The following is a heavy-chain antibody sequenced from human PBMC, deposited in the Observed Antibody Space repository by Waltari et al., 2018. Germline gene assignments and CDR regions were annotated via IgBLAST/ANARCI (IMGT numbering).Heavy chain of an antibody. J-gene: IGHJ6*03. Sequence: QVQLQESGPGLVKPSETLSLTCAVPGYSISSGYYWGWIRQPPGKGVEWIGNIYHSGSTHYNPSLKSRVTISVDTSKNQFSLKLSSVTAADTAVYYCARRAAITAAGPTYYMDVWGKGTTVTVSS. CDR1: GYSISSGYY. CDR2: IYHSGST. V-gene: IGHV4-38-2*01. CDR3: ARRAAITAAGPTYYMDV. D-gene: IGHD6-13*01.